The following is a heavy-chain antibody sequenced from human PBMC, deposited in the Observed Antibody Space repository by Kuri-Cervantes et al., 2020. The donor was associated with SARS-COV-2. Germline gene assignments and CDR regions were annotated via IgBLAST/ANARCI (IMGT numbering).Heavy chain of an antibody. CDR1: GYTFTGYY. Sequence: ASVKVSCKASGYTFTGYYMHWVRQAPGQGLEWMGWINPNSGGTNYAQKFQGRVTMTRDASTSTAYMELSRLRSDDTAVYYCARDFWSGYTVKDAEYFHLWGQGTLVTVSS. CDR3: ARDFWSGYTVKDAEYFHL. CDR2: INPNSGGT. V-gene: IGHV1-2*02. D-gene: IGHD3-3*01. J-gene: IGHJ1*01.